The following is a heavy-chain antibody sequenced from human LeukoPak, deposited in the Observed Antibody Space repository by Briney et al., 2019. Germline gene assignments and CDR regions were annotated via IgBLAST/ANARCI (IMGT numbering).Heavy chain of an antibody. D-gene: IGHD4-17*01. CDR2: ISGNINFI. Sequence: PGGSLRLSCVASAFTFRNFGVHWVRQAPGKGLEWVSSISGNINFIYYADSVKGRFTISRDNAKNSLYLQMNSLRAEDTAVYYCARLRYADYVFDYWGQGTLVTVSS. V-gene: IGHV3-21*01. CDR1: AFTFRNFG. CDR3: ARLRYADYVFDY. J-gene: IGHJ4*02.